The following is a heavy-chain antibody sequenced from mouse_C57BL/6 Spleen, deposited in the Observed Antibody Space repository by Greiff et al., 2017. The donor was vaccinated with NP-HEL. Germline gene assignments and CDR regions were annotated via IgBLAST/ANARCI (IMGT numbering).Heavy chain of an antibody. CDR2: INPNNGGT. V-gene: IGHV1-22*01. CDR1: GYTFTDYN. J-gene: IGHJ1*03. D-gene: IGHD1-1*01. Sequence: VQLQQSGPELVKPGASVKMSCKASGYTFTDYNMHWVKQSHGKSLEWIGYINPNNGGTSYNQKFKGKATLTVNKSSSTAYMELRSLTSEDSAVYYCARFTTVVAGDWYFDVWGTGTTVTVSS. CDR3: ARFTTVVAGDWYFDV.